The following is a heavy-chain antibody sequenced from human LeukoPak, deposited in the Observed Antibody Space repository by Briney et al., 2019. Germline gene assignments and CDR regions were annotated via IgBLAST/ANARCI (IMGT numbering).Heavy chain of an antibody. CDR1: GFTFGNYA. CDR3: VKDDGWVQYAN. Sequence: GGSLRLSCAASGFTFGNYAMSWVRRAPGKGLEWVSGIRADAVTTYYADSVKGRFIISRDNSKNTVYLQMNSLSAEDAAVYYCVKDDGWVQYANWGQGTLVTVSS. D-gene: IGHD5-24*01. J-gene: IGHJ4*02. V-gene: IGHV3-23*01. CDR2: IRADAVTT.